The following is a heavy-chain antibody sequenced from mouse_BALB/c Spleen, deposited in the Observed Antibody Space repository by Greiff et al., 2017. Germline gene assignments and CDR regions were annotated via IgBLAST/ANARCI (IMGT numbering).Heavy chain of an antibody. Sequence: VQLQQSGAELAKPGASVKMSCKASGYTFTSHWMHWVKQRPGQGLEWIGYINPSTGYTEYNQKFKDKATLTADKSSSTAYMQLSSLTSEDSAVYYCARGGYAQKFYAMDYWGQGTSVTVSS. V-gene: IGHV1-7*01. J-gene: IGHJ4*01. D-gene: IGHD1-3*01. CDR1: GYTFTSHW. CDR2: INPSTGYT. CDR3: ARGGYAQKFYAMDY.